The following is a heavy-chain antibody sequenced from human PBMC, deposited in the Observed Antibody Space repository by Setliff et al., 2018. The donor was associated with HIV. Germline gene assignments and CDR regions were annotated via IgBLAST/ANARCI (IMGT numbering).Heavy chain of an antibody. D-gene: IGHD3-22*01. V-gene: IGHV4-61*09. Sequence: PSETLSLTCTVSGGSISSGSYYWSWMRQPAGKGLEWIGHIYTSGSTNYNPSLKSRVTISVDTSKNQFSLKLSSVTAADTAVYYCARAPGAYYYDSSGYYYASPLYYFDNWGQGTVVTSPQ. CDR3: ARAPGAYYYDSSGYYYASPLYYFDN. CDR2: IYTSGST. CDR1: GGSISSGSYY. J-gene: IGHJ4*02.